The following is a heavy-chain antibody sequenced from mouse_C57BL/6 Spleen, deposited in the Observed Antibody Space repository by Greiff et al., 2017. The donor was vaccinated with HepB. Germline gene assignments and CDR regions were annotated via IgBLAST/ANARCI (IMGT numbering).Heavy chain of an antibody. CDR1: GFSLTSYA. CDR2: IWTGGGT. V-gene: IGHV2-9-1*01. Sequence: VMLVESGPGLVAPSQSLSITCTVSGFSLTSYAISWVRQPPGKGLEWLGVIWTGGGTNYNSALKSRLSISKDNSKSQVFLKMNSLQTDDTARYYCARNEDYGSSYGYFDVWGTGTTVTVSS. D-gene: IGHD1-1*01. J-gene: IGHJ1*03. CDR3: ARNEDYGSSYGYFDV.